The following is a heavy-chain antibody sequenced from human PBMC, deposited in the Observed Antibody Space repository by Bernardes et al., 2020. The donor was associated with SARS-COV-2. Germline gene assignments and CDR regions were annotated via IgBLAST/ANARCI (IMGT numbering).Heavy chain of an antibody. CDR2: INSDGSSI. CDR3: AGDPITIFGVVTPFDP. CDR1: GFTFSSYW. V-gene: IGHV3-74*01. D-gene: IGHD3-3*01. J-gene: IGHJ5*02. Sequence: GRSLIRSCAASGFTFSSYWMHWVRQAPGKGLVWVSRINSDGSSISYADSVKGRFTISRDNAKNTLYLQMNSLRAEDTAVYYCAGDPITIFGVVTPFDPWGQGTLVTVSS.